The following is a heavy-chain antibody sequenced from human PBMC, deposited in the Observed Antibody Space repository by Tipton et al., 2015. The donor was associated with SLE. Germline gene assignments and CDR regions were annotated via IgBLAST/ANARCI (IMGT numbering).Heavy chain of an antibody. V-gene: IGHV4-59*12. CDR3: ARDGSQWLAAYFHH. CDR1: GGSISSNY. J-gene: IGHJ1*01. CDR2: TYYTGSP. Sequence: TLSLTCTVSGGSISSNYWSWIRQPPGKGLEWISYTYYTGSPYYNPSLKSRVTISLDTPKNQFSLKLSSVTAADTAVYYCARDGSQWLAAYFHHWGQGTLVTVSS. D-gene: IGHD6-19*01.